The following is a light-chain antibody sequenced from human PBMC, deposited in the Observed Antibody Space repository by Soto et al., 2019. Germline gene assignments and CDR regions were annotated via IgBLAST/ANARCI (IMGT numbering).Light chain of an antibody. CDR1: SSDIGGSDY. CDR3: SSYVTSGTLV. V-gene: IGLV2-14*01. Sequence: QSALTQAASVSGSPGQSITISCTGTSSDIGGSDYVSWYQKHPGKAPKVIIYEVSDRPSGVSHRFSGSKSGNTASLTISGLQAEDEDDYYCSSYVTSGTLVFGGGTKLTVL. CDR2: EVS. J-gene: IGLJ3*02.